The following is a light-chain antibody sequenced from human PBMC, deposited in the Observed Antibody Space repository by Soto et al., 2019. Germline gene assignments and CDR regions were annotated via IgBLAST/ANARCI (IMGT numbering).Light chain of an antibody. CDR3: QQSYSTPRT. CDR1: QTIASN. CDR2: AAS. V-gene: IGKV1-39*01. J-gene: IGKJ1*01. Sequence: DIQLTQLPSSRFASVEDRVTITCRASQTIASNLNWNQQKPGKAPKLLIYAASSLQSGVPSRFSGSGSGTDFTLTISSLQPEDFATYYCQQSYSTPRTFGQGTKVEIK.